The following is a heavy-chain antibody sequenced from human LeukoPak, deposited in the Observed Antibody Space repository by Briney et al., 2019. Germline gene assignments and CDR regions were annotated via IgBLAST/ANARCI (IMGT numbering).Heavy chain of an antibody. CDR3: ASLRDYTNDAFDI. Sequence: GGSLRLSCAASGFTFNTYGMNWVRQAPGKGLEWVSGINWNGGSTGYADSVKGRFTISRDNAKNSLYLQMNSLRAEDTALYYCASLRDYTNDAFDIWGQGTMVTVSS. CDR1: GFTFNTYG. CDR2: INWNGGST. D-gene: IGHD4-11*01. J-gene: IGHJ3*02. V-gene: IGHV3-20*04.